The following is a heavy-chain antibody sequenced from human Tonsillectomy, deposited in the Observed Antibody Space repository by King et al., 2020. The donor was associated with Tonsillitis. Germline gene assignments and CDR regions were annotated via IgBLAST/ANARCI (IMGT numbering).Heavy chain of an antibody. CDR3: AKYKGADYYDSGRGAFDI. CDR2: ISSNSRYI. CDR1: GFTFSNYD. Sequence: VQLVESGGGLVKPGGSLRLSCETSGFTFSNYDMNWVRQAPGGGLEWVSSISSNSRYIYYADSMKGRFTISRDNARNSLYLQMYSLRVDDTAVYYCAKYKGADYYDSGRGAFDIWGQGTKVTVSS. V-gene: IGHV3-21*01. D-gene: IGHD3-22*01. J-gene: IGHJ3*02.